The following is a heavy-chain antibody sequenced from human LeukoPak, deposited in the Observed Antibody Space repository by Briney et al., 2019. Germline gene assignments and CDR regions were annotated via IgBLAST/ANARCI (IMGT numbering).Heavy chain of an antibody. CDR1: GFTFSNFA. V-gene: IGHV3-23*01. CDR3: AKDSSRVSGNYDYFDY. D-gene: IGHD1-26*01. Sequence: PGGSLRLSCGASGFTFSNFAMSWVRQAPGEGLEWVSVISDSGGSTYYADSVKGRFTISRDNSKNTLYLRMNSLGAEDTAVYYCAKDSSRVSGNYDYFDYWGQGALVTVSS. J-gene: IGHJ4*02. CDR2: ISDSGGST.